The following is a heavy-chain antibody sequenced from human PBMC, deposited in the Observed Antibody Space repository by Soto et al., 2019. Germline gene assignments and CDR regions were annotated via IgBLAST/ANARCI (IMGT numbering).Heavy chain of an antibody. D-gene: IGHD3-22*01. CDR2: IIPIFGTA. V-gene: IGHV1-69*13. J-gene: IGHJ4*02. CDR3: AKSDSSGYWPGFDY. CDR1: GGTFSSYA. Sequence: SVKVSCKASGGTFSSYAISWVRQAPGQGLEWMGGIIPIFGTANYAQKFQGRVTITADESTSTAYMELSSLRSEDTAVYYCAKSDSSGYWPGFDYWGQGTLVTVSS.